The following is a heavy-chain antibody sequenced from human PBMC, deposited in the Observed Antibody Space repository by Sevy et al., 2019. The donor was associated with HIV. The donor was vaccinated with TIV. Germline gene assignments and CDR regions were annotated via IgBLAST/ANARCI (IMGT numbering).Heavy chain of an antibody. J-gene: IGHJ3*02. CDR3: AGARYDSSGSFDAFDI. V-gene: IGHV3-23*01. CDR2: IFRSGDVT. D-gene: IGHD3-22*01. Sequence: GESLKISCTASGFTFGNYAMNWVRQAPGKGLEWVSTIFRSGDVTYYAVSVKGRFTISRDNSRNTLYLQMNSLRAEDTAVYYCAGARYDSSGSFDAFDIWGQGTMVTVSS. CDR1: GFTFGNYA.